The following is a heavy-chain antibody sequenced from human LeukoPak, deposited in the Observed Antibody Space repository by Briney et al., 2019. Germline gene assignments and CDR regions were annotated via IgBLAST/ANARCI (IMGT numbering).Heavy chain of an antibody. J-gene: IGHJ3*02. V-gene: IGHV1-2*02. CDR2: INPNSGGT. D-gene: IGHD3-3*01. CDR1: GYTFTGYY. Sequence: ASVKVSCKASGYTFTGYYMHWVRQAPGQGLEWMGWINPNSGGTNYAQKFQGRVTMTRDTSISTAYMELSRLRSDDTAVYYCARVAVLRFLEWSLDAFDIWGQGTMVTVSS. CDR3: ARVAVLRFLEWSLDAFDI.